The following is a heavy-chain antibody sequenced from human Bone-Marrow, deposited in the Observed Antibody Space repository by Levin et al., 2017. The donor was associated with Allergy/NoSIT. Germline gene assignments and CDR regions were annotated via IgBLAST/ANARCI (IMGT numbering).Heavy chain of an antibody. D-gene: IGHD2/OR15-2a*01. CDR2: ISCTSSYI. V-gene: IGHV3-21*04. J-gene: IGHJ6*02. Sequence: KSGGSLRLSCAASGFTFSDYSMNWVRQAPGKGLEWVSAISCTSSYIYYGDSVKGRFTISRDNAKKSLYLQMNSLRAEDTAVYYCARIVLVGPPYGMDVWGQGTTVTVSS. CDR3: ARIVLVGPPYGMDV. CDR1: GFTFSDYS.